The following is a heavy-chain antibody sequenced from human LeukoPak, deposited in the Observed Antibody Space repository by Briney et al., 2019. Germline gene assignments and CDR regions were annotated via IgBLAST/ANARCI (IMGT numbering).Heavy chain of an antibody. CDR1: GYTFTGYY. V-gene: IGHV1-2*04. D-gene: IGHD6-19*01. CDR3: ARGSVAVAGVLDAFDI. J-gene: IGHJ3*02. CDR2: INPNSGGT. Sequence: GASVKVSCKASGYTFTGYYMHWVRQAPGQGLEWMGWINPNSGGTNYAQKFQGWVAMTRDTSISTAYMELSRLRSDGTAVYYCARGSVAVAGVLDAFDIWGQGTMVTVSS.